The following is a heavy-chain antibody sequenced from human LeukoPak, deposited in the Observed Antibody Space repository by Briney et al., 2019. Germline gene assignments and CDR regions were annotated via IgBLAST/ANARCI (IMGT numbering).Heavy chain of an antibody. D-gene: IGHD3-22*01. CDR2: INHSGST. Sequence: SETLSLTCAVYGGSFSGYDWSWIRQPPGKGLEWIGEINHSGSTNYNPSLKSRVTISVDTSKNQFSLKLSSVTAADTAVYYCARDSYGYDYYDSSGLMDWFDPWGQGTLVTVSS. J-gene: IGHJ5*02. CDR3: ARDSYGYDYYDSSGLMDWFDP. CDR1: GGSFSGYD. V-gene: IGHV4-34*01.